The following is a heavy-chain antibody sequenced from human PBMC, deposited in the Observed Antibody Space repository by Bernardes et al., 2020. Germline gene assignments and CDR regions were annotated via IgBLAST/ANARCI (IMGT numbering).Heavy chain of an antibody. V-gene: IGHV4-34*01. CDR1: GGSFSGYY. CDR3: ARGQQLVRYYYYYYYMDV. D-gene: IGHD6-13*01. Sequence: SKTLSLTCAVYGGSFSGYYWSWIRQPPGKGLEWIGEINHSGSTNYNPSLKSRVTISVDTSKNQFSLKLSSVTAADTAVYYCARGQQLVRYYYYYYYMDVWGKGTTVTVSS. CDR2: INHSGST. J-gene: IGHJ6*03.